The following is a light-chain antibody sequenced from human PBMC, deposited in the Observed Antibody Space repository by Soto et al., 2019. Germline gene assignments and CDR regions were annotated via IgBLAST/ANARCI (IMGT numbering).Light chain of an antibody. CDR1: SSDVGGYNY. CDR2: EVS. V-gene: IGLV2-8*01. CDR3: SSYSGSNNLVI. J-gene: IGLJ2*01. Sequence: QSALTQAASASGSTGQSVTISCTGTSSDVGGYNYVSWYQQHPGKAPKLMIFEVSKRPSGVPDRFSGAKSGDTASLTVSGLQAEDEADYYCSSYSGSNNLVIFGGGTKLTVL.